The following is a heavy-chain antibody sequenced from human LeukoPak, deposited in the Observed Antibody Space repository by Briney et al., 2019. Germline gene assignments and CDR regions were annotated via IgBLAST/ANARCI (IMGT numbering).Heavy chain of an antibody. J-gene: IGHJ4*02. CDR3: ARGTMASDF. V-gene: IGHV3-11*01. Sequence: GGSLRLSCAASGLTFSDYYMTWIRQTPGKGLEWVSYISISGTTTFYVDSVKGRFTISRDNTKNSLYLQMNSLRAEDTAMYYCARGTMASDFWGQGTLSPSP. CDR1: GLTFSDYY. D-gene: IGHD3-10*01. CDR2: ISISGTTT.